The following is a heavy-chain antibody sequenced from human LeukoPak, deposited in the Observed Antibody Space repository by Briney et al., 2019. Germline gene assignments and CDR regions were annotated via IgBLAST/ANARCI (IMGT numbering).Heavy chain of an antibody. J-gene: IGHJ4*02. CDR3: AKDRDGYSYGTFEA. Sequence: PGGSLRLSCAASGFTFSNYAMTWVRQAPGKGLEWVSSITNTGATTYYADSVKGRFTISRDNSKNTLYFQMNSLRVEDTAMYYCAKDRDGYSYGTFEAWGQGALVTVSS. CDR1: GFTFSNYA. V-gene: IGHV3-23*01. CDR2: ITNTGATT. D-gene: IGHD5-18*01.